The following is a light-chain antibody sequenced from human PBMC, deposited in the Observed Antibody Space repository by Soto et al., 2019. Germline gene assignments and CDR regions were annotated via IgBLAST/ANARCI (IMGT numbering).Light chain of an antibody. V-gene: IGLV2-14*01. CDR3: SSYTISTTLV. CDR2: DVN. CDR1: SSDVGGSNY. J-gene: IGLJ3*02. Sequence: QSALTQPASVSGSPGQSITISCTGTSSDVGGSNYVSWYQQHPGKAPKLMIYDVNNRPAGISNRFSGSKSGNTVSLTISGLQAEDEADYYCSSYTISTTLVFGGGTKVTVL.